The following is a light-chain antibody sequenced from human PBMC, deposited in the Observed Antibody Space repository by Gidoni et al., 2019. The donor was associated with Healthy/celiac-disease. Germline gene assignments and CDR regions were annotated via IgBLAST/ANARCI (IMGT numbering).Light chain of an antibody. CDR1: QSLLHSNGYNY. CDR3: MQALQTPYT. V-gene: IGKV2-28*01. Sequence: DLVMTQSPLSLPVTPGGPASISCGSSQSLLHSNGYNYLDWYLQKPGQSPQLLIYLGANRASGVPDRFSGSGSGTDFTLKISRVEAEDVGVYYCMQALQTPYTFGQGTKLEIK. CDR2: LGA. J-gene: IGKJ2*01.